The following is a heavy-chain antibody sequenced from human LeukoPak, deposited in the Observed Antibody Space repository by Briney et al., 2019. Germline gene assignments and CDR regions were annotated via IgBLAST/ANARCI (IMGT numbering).Heavy chain of an antibody. V-gene: IGHV4-59*01. CDR3: ARTTEGYCRGRSCYSYYYYMDV. CDR2: IYYSGST. D-gene: IGHD2-15*01. CDR1: GGSISSYY. J-gene: IGHJ6*03. Sequence: SETLSLTCIVSGGSISSYYWSWIRQPPGKRLEWIGYIYYSGSTNYNPSLKSRVTISVDTSKNQFSLKLRSVTAADTAVYYCARTTEGYCRGRSCYSYYYYMDVWGKGTTVTVSS.